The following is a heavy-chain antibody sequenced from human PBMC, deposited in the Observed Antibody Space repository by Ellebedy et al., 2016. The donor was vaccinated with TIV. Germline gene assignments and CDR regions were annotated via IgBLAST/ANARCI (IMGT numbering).Heavy chain of an antibody. CDR1: GYTFIDYG. J-gene: IGHJ4*02. Sequence: ASVKVSXXASGYTFIDYGIHWVRQAPGQGLDWVGRIHPNSGDTYYAQKFQGRVTMTRDTSISTVYMELSSLISDDTAVYYCARDFYGSYEYWGQGTLVTVSS. D-gene: IGHD1-26*01. CDR2: IHPNSGDT. CDR3: ARDFYGSYEY. V-gene: IGHV1-2*02.